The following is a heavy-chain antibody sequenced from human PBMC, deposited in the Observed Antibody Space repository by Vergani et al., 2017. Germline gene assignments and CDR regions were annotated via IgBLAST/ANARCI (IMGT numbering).Heavy chain of an antibody. CDR3: AKDIGIAVAGYFDY. J-gene: IGHJ4*02. CDR2: IKSKTDGGTT. CDR1: GFTFSNAW. Sequence: VQLVESGGGLVKPGGSLRLSCAASGFTFSNAWMNWVRQAPGKGLEWVGRIKSKTDGGTTDYAATVKGRFTISRDDSKNTLYLQMNSLRAEDTALYYCAKDIGIAVAGYFDYWGQGTLVTVSS. V-gene: IGHV3-15*07. D-gene: IGHD6-19*01.